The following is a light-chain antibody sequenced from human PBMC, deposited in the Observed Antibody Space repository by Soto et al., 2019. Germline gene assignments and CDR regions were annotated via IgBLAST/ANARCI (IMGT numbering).Light chain of an antibody. J-gene: IGLJ2*01. Sequence: QSVLTQPASVSGSPGQSIAISCTGTTSDVGSYNLISWYQQHPGKAPKLLISAVSKRPSGVSDRFSGSRSGNTASLTISGLQAEDEADYYCCSYATGRVDVVFGGGTKVTVL. CDR2: AVS. CDR3: CSYATGRVDVV. CDR1: TSDVGSYNL. V-gene: IGLV2-23*02.